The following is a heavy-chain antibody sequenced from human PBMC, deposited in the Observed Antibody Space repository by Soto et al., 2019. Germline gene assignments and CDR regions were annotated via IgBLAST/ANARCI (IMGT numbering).Heavy chain of an antibody. CDR3: AHRPRGGSHWHY. D-gene: IGHD1-26*01. J-gene: IGHJ4*02. Sequence: QITLKESGPTLVKPTQTLTLTCTFSGFSLSTSGVGVGWIRQPPGKALEWLALIYWDDDKRYSPSLKSRLTITKDTSKNQVVLTMTNMDTVDTATYYCAHRPRGGSHWHYWGQGTLVTVSS. V-gene: IGHV2-5*02. CDR1: GFSLSTSGVG. CDR2: IYWDDDK.